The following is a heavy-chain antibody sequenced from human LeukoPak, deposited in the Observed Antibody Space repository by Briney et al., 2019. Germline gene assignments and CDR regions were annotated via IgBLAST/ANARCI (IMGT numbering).Heavy chain of an antibody. J-gene: IGHJ4*02. CDR3: ARVEGLGATTVGFDY. CDR1: GGTFSSSA. Sequence: ASVKVSCKASGGTFSSSAISWVRQAPGQGLEWMGRIIPLFGIANYAQKFQGRVTITADKSTSTAYMELSSLRSEDTAVYYCARVEGLGATTVGFDYWGQGTLVTVSS. V-gene: IGHV1-69*04. CDR2: IIPLFGIA. D-gene: IGHD1-26*01.